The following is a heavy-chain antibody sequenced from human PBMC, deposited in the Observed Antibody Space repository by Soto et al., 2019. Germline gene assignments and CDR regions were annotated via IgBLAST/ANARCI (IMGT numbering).Heavy chain of an antibody. CDR1: GDSISSSNYY. D-gene: IGHD6-6*01. CDR2: VYYSGST. J-gene: IGHJ5*02. V-gene: IGHV4-39*01. Sequence: PSETLSLTCTVSGDSISSSNYYWGWVRQPPGKGLEWIGSVYYSGSTYYSAPLKSRVSISVDTSRSQFSLSLTSVTAADTAVYYCAGFISPYTTSSPTAWGRGTLVTVSS. CDR3: AGFISPYTTSSPTA.